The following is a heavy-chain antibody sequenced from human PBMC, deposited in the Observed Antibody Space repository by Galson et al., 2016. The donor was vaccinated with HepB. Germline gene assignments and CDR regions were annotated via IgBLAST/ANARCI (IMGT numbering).Heavy chain of an antibody. CDR3: AREGPLRISLAKMGFFDY. D-gene: IGHD3-16*02. Sequence: SLRLSCAASGYPFEKCWLSWVRQAPGKGLEWVANIKQDGSEKYYGDSVKGRFTISRDNARNSVYLQMNDLRVDYTAIYYCAREGPLRISLAKMGFFDYWGRGSLVTVSS. J-gene: IGHJ4*02. CDR1: GYPFEKCW. V-gene: IGHV3-7*01. CDR2: IKQDGSEK.